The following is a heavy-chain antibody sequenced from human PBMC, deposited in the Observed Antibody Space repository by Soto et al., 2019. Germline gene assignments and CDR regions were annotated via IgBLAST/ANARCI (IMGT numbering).Heavy chain of an antibody. V-gene: IGHV1-69*11. CDR2: IIPLLGTT. D-gene: IGHD2-2*01. CDR3: ARGREYQLLLHGTYDP. Sequence: QVQLVQSGAEVKKPGSSVKVSCRTSGGTFRSYAISWVRQAPGQGLEWMGGIIPLLGTTKYAQKFQGRVTITADESTSTAYMELSSLRSEDTAVYYCARGREYQLLLHGTYDPWGLGTLVTVSS. CDR1: GGTFRSYA. J-gene: IGHJ5*02.